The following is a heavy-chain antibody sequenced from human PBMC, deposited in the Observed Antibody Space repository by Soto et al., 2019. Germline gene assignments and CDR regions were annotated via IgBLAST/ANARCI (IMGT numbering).Heavy chain of an antibody. CDR1: GDTFTESS. D-gene: IGHD5-12*01. CDR2: INLNRGDT. CDR3: ARDLGGYDLYGPDT. V-gene: IGHV1-2*02. J-gene: IGHJ5*02. Sequence: AALKVSCKTSGDTFTESSMHWVRQAPGQGLEWMGWINLNRGDTNYAEKFRGRVTMTRDTSIITAYMELTRLKSDDTAVYYCARDLGGYDLYGPDTWGQGTLVTVSS.